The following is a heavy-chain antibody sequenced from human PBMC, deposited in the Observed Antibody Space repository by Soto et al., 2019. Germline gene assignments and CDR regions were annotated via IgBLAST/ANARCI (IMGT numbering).Heavy chain of an antibody. J-gene: IGHJ4*02. V-gene: IGHV4-34*01. Sequence: SETLSLTCAVYGGSFSGYSWTWIRQPPGTGLEWIGEINHSGSTNYNPSLKSRVTISVDTSKNQFSLKVDSVTATDTAIYYCSRLSNGTPADYWGEGTLVTVSS. D-gene: IGHD2-8*01. CDR1: GGSFSGYS. CDR3: SRLSNGTPADY. CDR2: INHSGST.